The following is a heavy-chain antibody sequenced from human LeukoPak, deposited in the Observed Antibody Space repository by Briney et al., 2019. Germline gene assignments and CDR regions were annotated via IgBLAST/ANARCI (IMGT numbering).Heavy chain of an antibody. CDR2: ISSSSSYI. J-gene: IGHJ6*03. CDR3: ARDAPSGYDSTWYYYYYYYMDV. Sequence: GVSLRLSCAASGFIFRNYGMHWVRQAPGKGLEWVSSISSSSSYIYYADSVKGRFTISRDNAKNSLYLQMNSLRAEDTAVYYCARDAPSGYDSTWYYYYYYYMDVWGKATTVTVSS. D-gene: IGHD5-12*01. CDR1: GFIFRNYG. V-gene: IGHV3-21*01.